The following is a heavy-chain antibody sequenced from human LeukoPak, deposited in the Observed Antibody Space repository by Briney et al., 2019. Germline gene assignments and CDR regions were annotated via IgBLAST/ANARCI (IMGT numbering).Heavy chain of an antibody. Sequence: ASVKVSCTVSGYTLTELSMHWVRQAPGKGLEWMGGFDPEDGETIYAQKFQGRVTMTEDTSTDTAYMELSSLRSEDTAVYYCATGMGSSWLNYYYYGMDVWGQGTTVTVSS. V-gene: IGHV1-24*01. D-gene: IGHD6-13*01. J-gene: IGHJ6*02. CDR1: GYTLTELS. CDR3: ATGMGSSWLNYYYYGMDV. CDR2: FDPEDGET.